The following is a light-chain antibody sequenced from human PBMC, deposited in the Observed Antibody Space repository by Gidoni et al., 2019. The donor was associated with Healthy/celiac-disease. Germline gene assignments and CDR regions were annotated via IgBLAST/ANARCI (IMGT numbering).Light chain of an antibody. J-gene: IGKJ1*01. CDR2: LGS. Sequence: EIVMTQSPLSLPVTPGEPASISCRSSQSLLHSKGYNYLDWYLQKPGQSPQLLIYLGSNRASGVPDRFSGSGSGTDFTLKISRVEAEDVGVYYCLQALQTPRTFGRGTKVEIK. CDR3: LQALQTPRT. V-gene: IGKV2-28*01. CDR1: QSLLHSKGYNY.